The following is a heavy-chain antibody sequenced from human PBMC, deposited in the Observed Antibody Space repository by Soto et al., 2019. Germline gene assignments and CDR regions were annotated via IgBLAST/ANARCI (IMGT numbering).Heavy chain of an antibody. CDR3: VRDNNLSFDY. Sequence: EVQLVESGGGLVQPGGYLRLSCAASGFIFSSHWMHWVRQAPGKGLVEVSHLGPDGSNIWEEDSVQGRFTISRDNARNRLYLQMNSLRDEDTAIYYCVRDNNLSFDYWGQGILVTVSS. CDR1: GFIFSSHW. V-gene: IGHV3-74*01. J-gene: IGHJ4*02. D-gene: IGHD1-1*01. CDR2: LGPDGSNI.